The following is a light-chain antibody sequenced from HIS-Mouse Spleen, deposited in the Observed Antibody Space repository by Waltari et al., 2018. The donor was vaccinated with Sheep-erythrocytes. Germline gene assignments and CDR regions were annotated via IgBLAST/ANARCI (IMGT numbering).Light chain of an antibody. CDR1: SSDGGGYNY. J-gene: IGLJ1*01. V-gene: IGLV2-11*01. CDR2: YVS. CDR3: CSYAGSYNHV. Sequence: QSALTQPRSVSGSPGQSVTISCTGTSSDGGGYNYVSWYQQPPGKAPQLMIYYVSKRPSGVPDRFSGSKSGNTASLTISGLQAEDEADYYCCSYAGSYNHVFATGTKVTVL.